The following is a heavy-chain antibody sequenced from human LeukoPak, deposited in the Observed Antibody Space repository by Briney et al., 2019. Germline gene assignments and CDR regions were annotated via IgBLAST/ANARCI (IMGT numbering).Heavy chain of an antibody. CDR2: IYYSGDT. CDR1: GFTFSSYW. Sequence: PGGSLRLSCAASGFTFSSYWMSWVRQPPGKGLEWIGSIYYSGDTYYNSSVKSRVTISVDTSKNQFSLRLSSVTAADTAVYYCAREAAYKIDYWGQGTLVTVSS. CDR3: AREAAYKIDY. J-gene: IGHJ4*02. V-gene: IGHV4-39*07. D-gene: IGHD1-14*01.